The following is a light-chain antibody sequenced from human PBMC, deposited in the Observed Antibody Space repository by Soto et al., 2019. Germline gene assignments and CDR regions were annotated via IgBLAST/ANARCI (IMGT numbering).Light chain of an antibody. CDR2: GAS. J-gene: IGKJ1*01. Sequence: EIVMTQSPATLYVSPGERATLSCRASQSVSSNLAWHQQRPGQAPRLLIYGASTRATGITARFSGSGSGTEFTLTISSLQSEDFAVYSCQQYNNWPRSFGQGTKVEFK. V-gene: IGKV3-15*01. CDR1: QSVSSN. CDR3: QQYNNWPRS.